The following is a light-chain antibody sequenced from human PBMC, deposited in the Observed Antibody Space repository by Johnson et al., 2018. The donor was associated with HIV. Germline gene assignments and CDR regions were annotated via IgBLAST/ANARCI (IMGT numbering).Light chain of an antibody. CDR3: GTWDSSLSTYV. Sequence: QSVLTQPPSVSAAPGQKVTISCSGTSSNIGNHYVSWYQLLPGTAPKLLIYDTNQRPSGIPDRFSVSKSGTSATLGITGLQTGAEADFYCGTWDSSLSTYVFGSGTKVTVL. CDR2: DTN. V-gene: IGLV1-51*01. CDR1: SSNIGNHY. J-gene: IGLJ1*01.